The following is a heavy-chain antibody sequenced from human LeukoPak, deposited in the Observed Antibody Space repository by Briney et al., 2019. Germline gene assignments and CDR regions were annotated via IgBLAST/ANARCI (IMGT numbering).Heavy chain of an antibody. D-gene: IGHD4-17*01. Sequence: SETLSLTRAVSGVSFDDYYWNWVRQPPGKGLEWIGEINHSGYTNDNPSLKSRATLSIDTSRKQFSLNLRSVTVADAGTYYCTRMNTGHDYWGQGTLVTVSS. CDR1: GVSFDDYY. CDR3: TRMNTGHDY. CDR2: INHSGYT. V-gene: IGHV4-34*04. J-gene: IGHJ4*02.